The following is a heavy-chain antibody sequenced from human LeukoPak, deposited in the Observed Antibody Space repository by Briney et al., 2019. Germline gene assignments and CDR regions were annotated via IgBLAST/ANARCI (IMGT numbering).Heavy chain of an antibody. J-gene: IGHJ6*03. V-gene: IGHV1-46*01. CDR1: GYTFTSNK. D-gene: IGHD1-26*01. CDR3: AKEGGRYGDMDV. CDR2: ISPSSGSA. Sequence: GASVKVSCKASGYTFTSNKIHWVRQAPGQGLECMGIISPSSGSARQAQKFQGRVTMTRDMSTSTVHMELSSLRSEDTAVYYCAKEGGRYGDMDVWGKGTTVTVSS.